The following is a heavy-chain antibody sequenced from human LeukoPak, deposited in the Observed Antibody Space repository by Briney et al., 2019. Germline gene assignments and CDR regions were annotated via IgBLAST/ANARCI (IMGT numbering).Heavy chain of an antibody. J-gene: IGHJ4*02. CDR3: AEAVAGTGGGFDY. CDR2: ISYDGSNK. Sequence: GGSLTLSCVASGFIFISYAMHWVRQAPGKGVEGVAVISYDGSNKYYADSVRGRFTISRENSKNTLYLQMNSLRAEDTAVYYCAEAVAGTGGGFDYWGQGTLVTVSS. V-gene: IGHV3-30-3*02. CDR1: GFIFISYA. D-gene: IGHD6-19*01.